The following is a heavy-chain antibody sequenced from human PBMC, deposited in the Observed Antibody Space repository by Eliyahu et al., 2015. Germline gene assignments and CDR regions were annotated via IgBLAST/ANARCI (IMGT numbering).Heavy chain of an antibody. Sequence: QVTLKESGPALVKPTQTLTLTCTFSGFXLSTSGMRVSWIRQPPGKALEWLARIDWDDDKFYSTSLKTRLTISKDTSKNQVVLTMTNMDPVDTATYYCARGSGIVGAATFIDWGQGTLVTVSS. D-gene: IGHD1-26*01. J-gene: IGHJ4*02. V-gene: IGHV2-70*04. CDR3: ARGSGIVGAATFID. CDR1: GFXLSTSGMR. CDR2: IDWDDDK.